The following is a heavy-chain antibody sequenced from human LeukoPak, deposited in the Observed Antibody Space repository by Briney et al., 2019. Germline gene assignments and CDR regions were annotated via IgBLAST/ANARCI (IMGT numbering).Heavy chain of an antibody. V-gene: IGHV3-30*02. CDR3: AKGRGWEASYYYYYMDV. D-gene: IGHD1-26*01. CDR1: GFTFSSSW. Sequence: GGSLRLSCTASGFTFSSSWMHWVRQAPGKGLEWVAFIRYDGSNKYYTDSVKGRFTISRDNSKNTLYLQMNSLRAEDTAVYYCAKGRGWEASYYYYYMDVWGKGTTVTISS. CDR2: IRYDGSNK. J-gene: IGHJ6*03.